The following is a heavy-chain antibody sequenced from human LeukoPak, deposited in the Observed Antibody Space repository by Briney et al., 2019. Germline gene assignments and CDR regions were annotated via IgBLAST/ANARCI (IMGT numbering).Heavy chain of an antibody. CDR1: GGSISSSSYY. D-gene: IGHD6-6*01. CDR2: IYYSGST. Sequence: PSETLSLTCTVSGGSISSSSYYWGWIRQPPGKGLEWIGSIYYSGSTYYNPSLKSRVTISVDTSKNQFSLKLSSVTAADTAVYYCARDKSSSFPDSWFDPWGQGTLVTVSS. J-gene: IGHJ5*02. V-gene: IGHV4-39*07. CDR3: ARDKSSSFPDSWFDP.